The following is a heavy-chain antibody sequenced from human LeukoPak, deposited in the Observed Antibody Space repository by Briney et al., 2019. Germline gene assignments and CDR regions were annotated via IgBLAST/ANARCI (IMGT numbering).Heavy chain of an antibody. CDR3: ALNYYDSSGYPNAFDI. J-gene: IGHJ3*02. V-gene: IGHV4-59*12. CDR1: GGSISSYY. D-gene: IGHD3-22*01. CDR2: IYYSGST. Sequence: SETLSLTCTVSGGSISSYYWSWIRQPPGKGPEWIGYIYYSGSTNYNPSLKSRVTISVDTSKNQFSLKLSSVTAADTAVYYCALNYYDSSGYPNAFDIWGQGTMVTVSS.